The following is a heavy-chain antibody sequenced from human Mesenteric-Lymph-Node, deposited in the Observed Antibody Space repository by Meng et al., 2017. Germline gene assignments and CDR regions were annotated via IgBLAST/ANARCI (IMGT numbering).Heavy chain of an antibody. V-gene: IGHV3-48*03. CDR3: ARDQSRRQKYYFDY. Sequence: GESLKISCAASGFTFSSYEMNWVRQVPGKGLEWVSYISSSGNTIDYADSVKGRFTISRDNAKKSLFLQMNSLRAEDTAVYYCARDQSRRQKYYFDYLGQGTLVTVSS. J-gene: IGHJ4*02. CDR2: ISSSGNTI. CDR1: GFTFSSYE. D-gene: IGHD1-14*01.